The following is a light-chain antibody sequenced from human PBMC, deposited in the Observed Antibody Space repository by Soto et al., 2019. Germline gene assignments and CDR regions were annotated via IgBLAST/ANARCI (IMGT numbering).Light chain of an antibody. Sequence: QSVLTQPPSASGTPGQTVAISCSGTNSNIGSYTVNWYQHLPGTAPKLLIYGNSNRPSGVPDRFSGSKSGTSASLAITGLQAEDEADYYCQSYDNSLSWVFGGGTKLTVL. CDR1: NSNIGSYT. J-gene: IGLJ3*02. CDR2: GNS. CDR3: QSYDNSLSWV. V-gene: IGLV1-40*01.